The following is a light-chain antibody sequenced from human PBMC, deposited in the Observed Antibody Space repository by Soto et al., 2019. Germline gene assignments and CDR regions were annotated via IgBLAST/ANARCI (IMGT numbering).Light chain of an antibody. Sequence: VCTQSTASLAMSPWVRSNLSCRASQSISINLAWYQQKPGQAPRLLIYDASNRATGIPDRFSGSGSGTDFTLTISSLEPEDFAVYYCQQRSNWPPSITFGHGTRWRL. J-gene: IGKJ5*01. CDR3: QQRSNWPPSIT. V-gene: IGKV3-11*01. CDR1: QSISIN. CDR2: DAS.